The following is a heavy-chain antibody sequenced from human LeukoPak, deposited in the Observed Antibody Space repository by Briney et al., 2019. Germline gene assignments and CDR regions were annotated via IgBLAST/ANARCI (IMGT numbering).Heavy chain of an antibody. D-gene: IGHD1-26*01. CDR2: ISGSSSYI. V-gene: IGHV3-21*01. Sequence: GGSLRLSCAVSGFTFSSYNMNWVRQAPGKGLEWVSSISGSSSYIYYADSAKGRFSISRDNAKNPLYLQMNSLRAEDTAVYYCARAATVGTTRPGTHFDYWGQGTLVTVSS. J-gene: IGHJ4*02. CDR1: GFTFSSYN. CDR3: ARAATVGTTRPGTHFDY.